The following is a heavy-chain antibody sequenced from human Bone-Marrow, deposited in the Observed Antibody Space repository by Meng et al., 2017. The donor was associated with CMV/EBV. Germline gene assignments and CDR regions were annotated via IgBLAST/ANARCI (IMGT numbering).Heavy chain of an antibody. CDR2: IKQDGSEK. J-gene: IGHJ6*01. D-gene: IGHD2-2*01. CDR1: GFTFSSYS. Sequence: GESLKISCAASGFTFSSYSMNWVRQAPGKGLEWVANIKQDGSEKYYVDSVKGRFTISRDNSKNTLYLQMNSLRAEDTAVYYCARDLGVPNCSSTSCYWYYYGMDVWGPGTTVTVYS. V-gene: IGHV3-7*01. CDR3: ARDLGVPNCSSTSCYWYYYGMDV.